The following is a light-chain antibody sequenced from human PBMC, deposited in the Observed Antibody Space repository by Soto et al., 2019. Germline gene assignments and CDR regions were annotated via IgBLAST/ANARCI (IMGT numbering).Light chain of an antibody. J-gene: IGLJ1*01. V-gene: IGLV1-47*01. CDR3: QSYDSSLSGYV. Sequence: QSVVTQPPSASGTPGQRVTISCSGSSSNIGSNFVYWYQQLPGTAPKLLIYRNNQRPSGVPDRFSGSKSGTSASLAISGLRSEDEADYYCQSYDSSLSGYVFGTGTKLTVL. CDR1: SSNIGSNF. CDR2: RNN.